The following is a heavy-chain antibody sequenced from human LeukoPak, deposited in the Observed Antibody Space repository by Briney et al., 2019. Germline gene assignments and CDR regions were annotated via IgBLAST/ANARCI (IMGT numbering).Heavy chain of an antibody. Sequence: PGGSLRLSCTASGFTFGDYAMSWFRQAPGKGLEWVGFIRSKAYCGTKEYAASVKGRFTISRDDSKIIAYLQMNSLKTEDTAVYYCTRPFYDSSGYYGYWGQGTLVTVSS. V-gene: IGHV3-49*03. CDR1: GFTFGDYA. CDR3: TRPFYDSSGYYGY. CDR2: IRSKAYCGTK. D-gene: IGHD3-22*01. J-gene: IGHJ4*02.